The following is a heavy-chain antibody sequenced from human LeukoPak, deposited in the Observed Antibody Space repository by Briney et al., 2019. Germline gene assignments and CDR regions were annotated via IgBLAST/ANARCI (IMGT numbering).Heavy chain of an antibody. D-gene: IGHD3-9*01. V-gene: IGHV4-39*01. J-gene: IGHJ4*02. Sequence: SETLSLTCTVSGGSISSSSYYWGWIRQPPGKGLEWIGSIYYSGSTYYNPSLKSRVTISVDTSKNQFSLKLSSVTAADTAVYYCARLRTGKRYFDWLLTPASDYWGQGTLVTVFS. CDR3: ARLRTGKRYFDWLLTPASDY. CDR1: GGSISSSSYY. CDR2: IYYSGST.